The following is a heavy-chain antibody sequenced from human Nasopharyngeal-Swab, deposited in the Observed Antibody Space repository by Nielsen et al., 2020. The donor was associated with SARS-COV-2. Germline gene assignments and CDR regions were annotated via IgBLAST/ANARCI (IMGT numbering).Heavy chain of an antibody. D-gene: IGHD3-9*01. CDR1: AFTLNHYA. V-gene: IGHV3-23*01. J-gene: IGHJ4*02. CDR2: ISGSGDNT. Sequence: GGSLRLSCAGSAFTLNHYAMSWVRQAPGKGLEWVSAISGSGDNTYYADSVKGRFTISRDNPKNTLYLQMNSLRAEDTAVYYCAKPHLRYYDWLLFDYWGQGTLVTVSS. CDR3: AKPHLRYYDWLLFDY.